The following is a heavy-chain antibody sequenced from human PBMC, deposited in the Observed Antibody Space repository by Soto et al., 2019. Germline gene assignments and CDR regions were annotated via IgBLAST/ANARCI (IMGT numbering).Heavy chain of an antibody. J-gene: IGHJ6*02. V-gene: IGHV3-64*04. D-gene: IGHD6-13*01. CDR3: AGIDYSTSAGV. Sequence: GGSLRLSCSVSGVTFSNYAIHWVRQAPGKGLEYVSAIRIDGGGTYYADSVKGRFTISRDNSKNTLYLQMSSLRAEDTAVYFCAGIDYSTSAGVWGQGTTVTVSS. CDR1: GVTFSNYA. CDR2: IRIDGGGT.